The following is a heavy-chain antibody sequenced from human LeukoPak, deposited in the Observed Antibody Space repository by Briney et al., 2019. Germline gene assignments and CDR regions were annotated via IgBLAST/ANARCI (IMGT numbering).Heavy chain of an antibody. V-gene: IGHV1-2*02. CDR3: AREDTAMVYFDY. CDR1: GYTFTGYY. Sequence: ASVKVSCKASGYTFTGYYMHWVRQAPGQGLEWMGWINPNSGGTNYAQKFQGRVTMTRDTSISTAYMELSRLRSDDTAVYYCAREDTAMVYFDYWGQGTLVTVSS. D-gene: IGHD5-18*01. J-gene: IGHJ4*02. CDR2: INPNSGGT.